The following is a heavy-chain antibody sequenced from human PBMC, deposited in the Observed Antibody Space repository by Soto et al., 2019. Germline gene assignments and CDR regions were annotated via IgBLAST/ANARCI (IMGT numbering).Heavy chain of an antibody. D-gene: IGHD4-17*01. V-gene: IGHV3-23*01. CDR1: GFTFNNYA. CDR2: ISSSDGGT. Sequence: EVQLLESGGGLVQPGGSLRLSCAASGFTFNNYAMTWVRQAPGKGLEWVSTISSSDGGTYYADSVKGRFTISRDNSKNTLYLQMNSLRAEDTAFYHCAKTRPHDYGACVGFWGRSQTQLGTLYMDVWGKGTTVTVSS. CDR3: AKTRPHDYGACVGFWGRSQTQLGTLYMDV. J-gene: IGHJ6*03.